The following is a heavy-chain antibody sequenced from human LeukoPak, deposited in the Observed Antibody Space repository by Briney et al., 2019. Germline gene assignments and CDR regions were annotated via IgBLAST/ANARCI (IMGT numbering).Heavy chain of an antibody. CDR3: ARGDF. J-gene: IGHJ4*02. CDR2: ISYDGSNK. Sequence: GGSLRLSCAASGFTFSSFAMHWVRQAPGKGLEGVAVISYDGSNKYYADSVKGRFTISRDNSKNTLYLQMNSLRAEDTAVYYCARGDFWSQGTLVTVSS. V-gene: IGHV3-30-3*01. CDR1: GFTFSSFA. D-gene: IGHD3-3*01.